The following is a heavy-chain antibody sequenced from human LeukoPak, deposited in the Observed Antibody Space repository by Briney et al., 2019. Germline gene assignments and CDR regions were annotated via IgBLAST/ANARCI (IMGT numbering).Heavy chain of an antibody. CDR1: GFTFSSYE. J-gene: IGHJ5*02. V-gene: IGHV3-48*03. CDR3: ARGGDIVVVPAAMQGAYNWFDP. CDR2: ISSSGSTI. D-gene: IGHD2-2*01. Sequence: GGSLRLSCAASGFTFSSYEMNWVRQAPGKGLEWVSYISSSGSTIYYADSVKGRFTISRDNAKNSLYLQMNSLRAEDTAVYYCARGGDIVVVPAAMQGAYNWFDPWGQGTLVIVSS.